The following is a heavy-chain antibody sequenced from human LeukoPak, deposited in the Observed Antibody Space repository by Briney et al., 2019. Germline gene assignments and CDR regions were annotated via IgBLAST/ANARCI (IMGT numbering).Heavy chain of an antibody. CDR2: IYSGGST. CDR3: ARGPSSYHNT. V-gene: IGHV3-66*01. D-gene: IGHD5-12*01. J-gene: IGHJ4*02. Sequence: GGSPRLSCAASEFSVGSNYMTWVRQGPGEGLEWVSLIYSGGSTYYADSVKGRFTISRDNSKNTLYLQMNSLRAEDTAVYYCARGPSSYHNTGGQGTLVTVSS. CDR1: EFSVGSNY.